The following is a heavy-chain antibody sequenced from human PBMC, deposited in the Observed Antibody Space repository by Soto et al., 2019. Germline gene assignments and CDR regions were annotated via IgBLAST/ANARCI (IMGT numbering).Heavy chain of an antibody. CDR3: ARQWPFGVVIILNWFDP. V-gene: IGHV4-39*01. J-gene: IGHJ5*02. Sequence: SETLSLTCTVSGGSISSNSYYWGWIRQPPGKGLEWIGSIYYTGRTYYNPSLKSRVTISVDTSKNQFSLRLSSVIAADTAMYFCARQWPFGVVIILNWFDPWGQGTLVTVSS. CDR2: IYYTGRT. D-gene: IGHD3-3*01. CDR1: GGSISSNSYY.